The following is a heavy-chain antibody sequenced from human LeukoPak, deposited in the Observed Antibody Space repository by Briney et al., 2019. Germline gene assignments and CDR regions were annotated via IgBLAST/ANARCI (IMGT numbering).Heavy chain of an antibody. V-gene: IGHV4-61*05. CDR1: GGSISSNSYY. D-gene: IGHD3-10*01. J-gene: IGHJ5*02. Sequence: SETLSLTCAVSGGSISSNSYYWGWIRQPPGKGLEWIGYIYYSGSTNYNPSLKSRVTISVDTSKNQFSLKLSSVTAADTAVYYCARGASITMVRGVIWGLNWFDPWGQGTLVAVSS. CDR3: ARGASITMVRGVIWGLNWFDP. CDR2: IYYSGST.